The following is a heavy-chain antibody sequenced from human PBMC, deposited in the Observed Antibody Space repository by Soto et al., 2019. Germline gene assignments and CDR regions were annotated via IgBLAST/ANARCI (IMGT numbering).Heavy chain of an antibody. D-gene: IGHD3-22*01. J-gene: IGHJ4*02. Sequence: QVQLVQSGAEVKKPESSVKVSCKAPGGTFSTYAISWVRQAPGQGLEWMGGIIPMFGTANYAQRFQDRVTITADESTKTVDMELSSQRSEDTAVYFCASGILLTLRRINNGYSVWGEGTLLTVSS. CDR2: IIPMFGTA. V-gene: IGHV1-69*12. CDR1: GGTFSTYA. CDR3: ASGILLTLRRINNGYSV.